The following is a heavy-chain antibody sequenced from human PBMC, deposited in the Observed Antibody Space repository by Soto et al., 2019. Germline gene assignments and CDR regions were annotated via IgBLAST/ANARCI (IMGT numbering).Heavy chain of an antibody. D-gene: IGHD2-2*01. V-gene: IGHV1-69*01. CDR2: IIPIFGTG. CDR1: GGTFSSYA. J-gene: IGHJ5*02. CDR3: ARGVVVVPAAISWFDP. Sequence: QVQLVQSGAEVKKPGSSVKVSCKASGGTFSSYAISWVRQAPGQGLEWMGGIIPIFGTGNYAQKFQGRVTITADESTSTAYMELSSLRSEDTAVYYCARGVVVVPAAISWFDPWGQGTLVTVSS.